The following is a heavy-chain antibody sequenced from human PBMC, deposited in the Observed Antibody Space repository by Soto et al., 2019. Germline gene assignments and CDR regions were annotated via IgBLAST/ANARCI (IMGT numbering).Heavy chain of an antibody. CDR1: GYSFTNYW. D-gene: IGHD6-6*01. J-gene: IGHJ4*02. V-gene: IGHV5-51*01. CDR3: ARHSGANIAARPFDY. CDR2: IYPGDSDT. Sequence: PGESLKISCKGSGYSFTNYWIGWVRQMPGKGLEWMGIIYPGDSDTRYRPAFQGQVTISADKSIRTAYLQWSSLKASDSAIYYCARHSGANIAARPFDYWGQGTLVTVSS.